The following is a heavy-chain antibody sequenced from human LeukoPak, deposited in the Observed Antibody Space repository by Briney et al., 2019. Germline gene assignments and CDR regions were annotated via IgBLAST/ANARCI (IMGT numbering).Heavy chain of an antibody. J-gene: IGHJ3*02. V-gene: IGHV4-38-2*01. Sequence: GSLRLSCAASGFTFSDYYMSWIRQPPGKGLEWIGSIYDSGNTYYNPSLKSRVTISVDTSKNQFSLYLNSVTASDTAVYYCARLAGTMGAFDIWGQGTMVTVSS. D-gene: IGHD6-19*01. CDR3: ARLAGTMGAFDI. CDR2: IYDSGNT. CDR1: GFTFSDYY.